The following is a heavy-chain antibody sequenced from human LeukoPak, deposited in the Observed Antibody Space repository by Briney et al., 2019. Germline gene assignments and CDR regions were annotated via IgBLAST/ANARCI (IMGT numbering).Heavy chain of an antibody. Sequence: GGSLRLSCAASGFTFSNYAMSWVRQAPGKGLEWVSAISDTGGSSYYADSVKGRFTISRDNSKNTLYLQMNSLRAEETAVYYCARDRMVYTYWGQGTLVTVPS. CDR1: GFTFSNYA. CDR3: ARDRMVYTY. D-gene: IGHD3-10*01. J-gene: IGHJ4*02. CDR2: ISDTGGSS. V-gene: IGHV3-23*01.